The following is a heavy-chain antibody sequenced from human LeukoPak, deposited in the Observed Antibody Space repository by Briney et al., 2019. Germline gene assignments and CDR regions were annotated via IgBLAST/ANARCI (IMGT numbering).Heavy chain of an antibody. CDR2: IYYSGST. J-gene: IGHJ4*02. CDR3: AKNRLNSGGYPSFGY. CDR1: GGSISSGTY. Sequence: SETLSLTCAVSGGSISSGTYWSWVRQPPGKGLEWIGEIYYSGSTKYNPSLKSRITISVDTSKNQFSLNLRSVTAADTAVYYCAKNRLNSGGYPSFGYWGQGTLVTVSS. V-gene: IGHV4-4*02. D-gene: IGHD3-22*01.